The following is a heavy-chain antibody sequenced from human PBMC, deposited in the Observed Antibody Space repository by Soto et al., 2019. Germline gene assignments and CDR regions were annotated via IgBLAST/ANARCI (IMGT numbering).Heavy chain of an antibody. V-gene: IGHV1-69*13. J-gene: IGHJ6*02. CDR3: ARGGITGTTEFYYYYGMDV. Sequence: SVKVSCKASGCTFSSYAISWVRQAPGQGLEWMGGIIPIFGTANYAQKFQGRVTITADESTSTAYMELSSLRSEDTAVYYCARGGITGTTEFYYYYGMDVWGQGTTVTVSS. CDR2: IIPIFGTA. D-gene: IGHD1-7*01. CDR1: GCTFSSYA.